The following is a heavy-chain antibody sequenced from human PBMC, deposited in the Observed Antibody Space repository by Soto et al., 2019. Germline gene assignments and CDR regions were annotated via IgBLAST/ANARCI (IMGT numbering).Heavy chain of an antibody. CDR1: GYTFTGYY. CDR3: ARSGIAVAGTRCCSGGHYYYYGLDV. V-gene: IGHV1-2*04. CDR2: INPNSGGT. J-gene: IGHJ6*02. Sequence: ASVKVSYKASGYTFTGYYMHWVRQAPGQGLEWMGWINPNSGGTNYAQKFQGWVTMTRDTSISTAYMELSRLRSDDTAVYYCARSGIAVAGTRCCSGGHYYYYGLDVSGQGTRVTFSS. D-gene: IGHD6-19*01.